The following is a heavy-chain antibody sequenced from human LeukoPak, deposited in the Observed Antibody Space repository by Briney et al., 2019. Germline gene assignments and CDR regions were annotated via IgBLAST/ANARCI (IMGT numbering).Heavy chain of an antibody. Sequence: SETLSLTCTVYGGSFSGYYWSWIRQPPGRGLEWIGEINHSGSINYNPSLKSRVTISVDTSKNQLSLKLTSVTAADTAVYYCARVSGWNPLQAAHLDYWGQGTLVTVSS. CDR3: ARVSGWNPLQAAHLDY. CDR1: GGSFSGYY. V-gene: IGHV4-34*01. CDR2: INHSGSI. D-gene: IGHD6-19*01. J-gene: IGHJ4*02.